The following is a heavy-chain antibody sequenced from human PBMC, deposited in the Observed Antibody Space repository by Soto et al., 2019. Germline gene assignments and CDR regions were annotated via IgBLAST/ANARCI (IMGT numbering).Heavy chain of an antibody. V-gene: IGHV4-34*01. D-gene: IGHD6-19*01. CDR2: INHSGST. CDR3: ARVAVAGTRVDY. J-gene: IGHJ4*02. Sequence: SEILSLTCAVYGGSFSGYYWSWIRQPPGKGLEWIGEINHSGSTNYNPSLKSRVTISVDTSKNQFSLKLSSVTAADTAVYYCARVAVAGTRVDYWGQGTLVTVSS. CDR1: GGSFSGYY.